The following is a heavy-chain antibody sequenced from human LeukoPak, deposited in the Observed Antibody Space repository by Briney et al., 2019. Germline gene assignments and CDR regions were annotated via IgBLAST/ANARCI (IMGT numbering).Heavy chain of an antibody. CDR1: GYTFTSYG. J-gene: IGHJ3*01. CDR3: ARIRDGYNDAYDL. Sequence: ASVKVSCKASGYTFTSYGITWVRQAPGQVLEWMGLINPDGGNTNYAQNFQGRVTLTRDTSTSTVYMELSSLRSEDTAIYYCARIRDGYNDAYDLWGQGTVVTVPS. V-gene: IGHV1-46*01. D-gene: IGHD5-24*01. CDR2: INPDGGNT.